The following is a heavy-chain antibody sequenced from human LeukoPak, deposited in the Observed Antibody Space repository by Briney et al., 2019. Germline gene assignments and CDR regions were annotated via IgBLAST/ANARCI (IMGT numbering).Heavy chain of an antibody. CDR3: AKGFNWNYNYYYYMDV. Sequence: SGGSLRLSCAASGFTFDDYAMHWVRQAPGKGLEWVSGISWNSGSIGYADSVKGRFTISRDNAKNSLYLQMNSLRAEDMALYYCAKGFNWNYNYYYYMDVWGKGTTVTISS. D-gene: IGHD1-20*01. V-gene: IGHV3-9*03. CDR1: GFTFDDYA. CDR2: ISWNSGSI. J-gene: IGHJ6*03.